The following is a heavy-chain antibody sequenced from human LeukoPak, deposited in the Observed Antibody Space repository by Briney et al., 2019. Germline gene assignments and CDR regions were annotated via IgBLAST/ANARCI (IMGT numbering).Heavy chain of an antibody. CDR3: ARVKSFGGAAGFRWFDP. J-gene: IGHJ5*02. CDR2: IYTSRST. V-gene: IGHV4-4*07. CDR1: GGSISSYY. Sequence: TSETLSLTCTVSGGSISSYYWSWIRQPAGKGLEWIGRIYTSRSTNYNPSLKSRVTMSVDTSKNQFSLKLSSVTAADTAVYYCARVKSFGGAAGFRWFDPWGQGTLVTVSS. D-gene: IGHD6-13*01.